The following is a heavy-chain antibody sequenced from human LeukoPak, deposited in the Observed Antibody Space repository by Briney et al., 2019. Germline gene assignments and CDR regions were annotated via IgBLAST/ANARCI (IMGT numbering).Heavy chain of an antibody. CDR2: IDPSDSYT. CDR1: GYSFTSYW. V-gene: IGHV5-10-1*01. D-gene: IGHD3-9*01. Sequence: GESLAISCKGSGYSFTSYWITWVRQMPGKGLEWMGRIDPSDSYTDYSPSFQGHATFSADESINTAYLQWSSLKASDTAMYYCARYDVLTGSFGLDIWGQGTLVTVPS. CDR3: ARYDVLTGSFGLDI. J-gene: IGHJ3*02.